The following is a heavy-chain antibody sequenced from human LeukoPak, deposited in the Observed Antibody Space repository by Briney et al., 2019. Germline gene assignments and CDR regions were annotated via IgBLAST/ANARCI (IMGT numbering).Heavy chain of an antibody. D-gene: IGHD6-6*01. V-gene: IGHV3-74*01. CDR3: AREADPSLYASSSPDY. CDR2: IKPDGTTS. CDR1: GFGFSNFW. Sequence: GGSLTLSCAASGFGFSNFWMHWVRQAPGKGLAWVSRIKPDGTTSFYADSVKGRFTISRDNLKNTLYLQMRSLRAEDTAVYFCAREADPSLYASSSPDYWGQGTPVTVSS. J-gene: IGHJ4*01.